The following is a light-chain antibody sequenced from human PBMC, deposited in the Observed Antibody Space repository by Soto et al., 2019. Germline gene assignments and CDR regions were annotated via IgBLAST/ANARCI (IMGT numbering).Light chain of an antibody. CDR1: SSDVGGYKY. CDR2: EVN. CDR3: SSYTSSSTLLYV. Sequence: QSALTQPASVSGSPGQSITISCTGTSSDVGGYKYVSWYQQHPGKAPKLMIYEVNNRPSGVSNRFSGSKSGNTASLTISGLQAEDEADYYCSSYTSSSTLLYVFGTGTKGTVL. J-gene: IGLJ1*01. V-gene: IGLV2-14*01.